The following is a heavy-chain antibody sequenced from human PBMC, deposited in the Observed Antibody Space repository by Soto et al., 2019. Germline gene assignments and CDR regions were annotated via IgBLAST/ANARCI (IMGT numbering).Heavy chain of an antibody. J-gene: IGHJ4*02. V-gene: IGHV3-23*01. Sequence: EVQLLESGGGLVQPGGSLRLSCAASGFTFKNYAMTWVRQAPGKGLEWVSLIYGSGGSTDYADSVKGRFTISRDNSKNMLYVQMNSLRDEDTAVYYCARTDVAFDYWGQGIPVTVSS. CDR3: ARTDVAFDY. D-gene: IGHD5-12*01. CDR2: IYGSGGST. CDR1: GFTFKNYA.